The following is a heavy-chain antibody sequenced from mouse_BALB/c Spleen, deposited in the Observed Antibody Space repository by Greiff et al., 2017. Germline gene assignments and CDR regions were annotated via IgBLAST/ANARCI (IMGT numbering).Heavy chain of an antibody. CDR3: ARQDGYYVGYAMDY. Sequence: EVMLVESGGGLVKPGGSLKLSCAASGFAFSSYDMSWVRQTPEKRLEWVAYISSGGGSTYYPDTVKGRFTISRDNAKNTQYLQMSSLKSEDTAMYYCARQDGYYVGYAMDYWGQGTSVTVSS. CDR2: ISSGGGST. J-gene: IGHJ4*01. D-gene: IGHD2-3*01. V-gene: IGHV5-12-1*01. CDR1: GFAFSSYD.